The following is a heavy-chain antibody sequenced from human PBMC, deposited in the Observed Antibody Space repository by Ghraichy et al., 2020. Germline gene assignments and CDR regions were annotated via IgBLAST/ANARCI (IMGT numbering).Heavy chain of an antibody. CDR1: GGSISSSSYY. Sequence: SETLSLTCTVSGGSISSSSYYWGWIRQPPGKGLEWIGSIYYSGSTYYNPSLKSRVTISVDTSKNQFSLKLSSVTAADTAVYYCAREDGTIVVAPYGLDIWGRGTMVTVSS. CDR3: AREDGTIVVAPYGLDI. J-gene: IGHJ3*02. CDR2: IYYSGST. D-gene: IGHD3-22*01. V-gene: IGHV4-39*02.